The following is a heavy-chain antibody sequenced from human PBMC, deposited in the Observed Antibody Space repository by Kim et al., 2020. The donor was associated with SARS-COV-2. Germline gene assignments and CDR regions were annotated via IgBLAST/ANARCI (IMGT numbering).Heavy chain of an antibody. CDR1: GFTFSSYG. CDR2: ISYDGSNK. D-gene: IGHD3-9*01. J-gene: IGHJ4*02. CDR3: ARADILTGYYDY. V-gene: IGHV3-33*05. Sequence: GGSLRLSCAASGFTFSSYGMHWVRQAPGKGLEWVAAISYDGSNKYYADSVKGRFTISRDNSKNTLYLQMNSLRAEDTAVYYCARADILTGYYDYWGQGTLVTVSS.